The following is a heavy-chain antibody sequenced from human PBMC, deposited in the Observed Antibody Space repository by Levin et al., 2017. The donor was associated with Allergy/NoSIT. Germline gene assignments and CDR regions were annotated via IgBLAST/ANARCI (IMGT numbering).Heavy chain of an antibody. CDR2: ISHSGST. V-gene: IGHV4-4*02. D-gene: IGHD2-2*01. CDR1: GGSISGSEW. CDR3: ARYCFTNGCYGAFDS. Sequence: SETLSLTCAVSGGSISGSEWWSWVRQPPGEGLEWIGEISHSGSTNYNPSPKSRVTISVDKAKNNFSLKLRSVTAADTAVYYCARYCFTNGCYGAFDSWGQGALVTVSS. J-gene: IGHJ4*02.